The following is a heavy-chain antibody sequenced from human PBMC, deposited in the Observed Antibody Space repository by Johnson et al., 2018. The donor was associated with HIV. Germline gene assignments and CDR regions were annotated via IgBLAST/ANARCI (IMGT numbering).Heavy chain of an antibody. Sequence: QVQLVESGGGVVQPGRSLRLSCAASGFTFSSHGMHWVRQAPGKGLEWVAVISYDGSNKYYADSVKGRFTISRDNSKNTLYLQMNSLRAEDTAVYYCAREGELGRDAFDIWGQGTMVTVSS. V-gene: IGHV3-30*03. CDR3: AREGELGRDAFDI. J-gene: IGHJ3*02. D-gene: IGHD1-7*01. CDR1: GFTFSSHG. CDR2: ISYDGSNK.